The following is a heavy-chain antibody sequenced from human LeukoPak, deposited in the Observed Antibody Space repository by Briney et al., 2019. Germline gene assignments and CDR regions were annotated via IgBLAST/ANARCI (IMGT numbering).Heavy chain of an antibody. D-gene: IGHD3-22*01. CDR1: GYTFTSYY. J-gene: IGHJ4*02. Sequence: ASVKVSCKASGYTFTSYYMHWVRQAPGQGLEWMGIINPSGGSTSYAQKFQGRVTMTRDTSTSTVYMELSRLRSEDTAVYYCARDEVHAYYYDSSGYYIDYWGQGTLVTVSS. CDR3: ARDEVHAYYYDSSGYYIDY. CDR2: INPSGGST. V-gene: IGHV1-46*01.